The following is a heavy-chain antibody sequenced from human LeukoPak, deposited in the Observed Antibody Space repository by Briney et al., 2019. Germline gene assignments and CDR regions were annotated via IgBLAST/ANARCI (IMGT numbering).Heavy chain of an antibody. D-gene: IGHD2-8*01. CDR1: GFTFGSYS. J-gene: IGHJ6*02. CDR2: ISSSSSYI. CDR3: ARDRMDGMDV. V-gene: IGHV3-21*01. Sequence: GGSLRLSCAASGFTFGSYSMNWVRQAPGKGLEWVSSISSSSSYIYYADSVKGRFTISRDNAKNSLYLQMNSLRAEDTAVYYCARDRMDGMDVWGQGTTVTVSS.